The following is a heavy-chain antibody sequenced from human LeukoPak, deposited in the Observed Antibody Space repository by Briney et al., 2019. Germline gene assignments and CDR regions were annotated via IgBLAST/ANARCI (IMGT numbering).Heavy chain of an antibody. J-gene: IGHJ4*02. CDR2: IKSKTDGGTT. V-gene: IGHV3-15*01. CDR3: TTMTYGDYVYYFDY. CDR1: GFTFSNAW. Sequence: GGSLRLSCAASGFTFSNAWMSWVRQAPGKGLEWVGRIKSKTDGGTTDYAAPVKGRFTISRDDSKNTLYLQMNSLKTEDTAVYYCTTMTYGDYVYYFDYWGQGTLVTVSS. D-gene: IGHD4-17*01.